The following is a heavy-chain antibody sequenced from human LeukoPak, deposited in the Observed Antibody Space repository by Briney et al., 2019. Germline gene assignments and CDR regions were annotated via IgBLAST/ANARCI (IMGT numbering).Heavy chain of an antibody. D-gene: IGHD6-13*01. J-gene: IGHJ3*02. V-gene: IGHV1-2*02. Sequence: ASVKVSCKASGYTFTGYYMHWVRQAPGQGLEWMGWINPNSGGTNYAQKFQGRVTMTTDTSTSTAYMELRSLRSDDTAVYYCARDSQLWADAFDIWGQGTMVTVSS. CDR1: GYTFTGYY. CDR3: ARDSQLWADAFDI. CDR2: INPNSGGT.